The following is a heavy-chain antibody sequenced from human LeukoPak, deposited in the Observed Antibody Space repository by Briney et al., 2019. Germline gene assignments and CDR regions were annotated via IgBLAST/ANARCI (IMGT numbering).Heavy chain of an antibody. CDR3: ARDPVGDWLDP. J-gene: IGHJ5*02. V-gene: IGHV4-38-2*02. Sequence: SETLSLTCAVSGYSISSGYYWGWIRQPPGKGLEWIGSIYHSGSTYYNPSLKSRVTISVDTSKNQFSLKLSSVTAADTAVYYCARDPVGDWLDPWGQGTLVTVSS. CDR2: IYHSGST. CDR1: GYSISSGYY. D-gene: IGHD3-16*01.